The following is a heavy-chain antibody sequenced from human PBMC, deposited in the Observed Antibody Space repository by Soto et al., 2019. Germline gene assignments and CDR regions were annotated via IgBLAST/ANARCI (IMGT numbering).Heavy chain of an antibody. Sequence: EVQLVESGGGLVKPGGSLRLSCAASGFTFSSYSMNWVRQAPGKGLEWVSSISSSSSYIYYADSVKGRFTISRDNAKNSLYLQMNSLRAEDTAVYYCAREYCSSTSCYVQYWGQGTLVTVSS. CDR3: AREYCSSTSCYVQY. V-gene: IGHV3-21*01. CDR2: ISSSSSYI. CDR1: GFTFSSYS. J-gene: IGHJ4*02. D-gene: IGHD2-2*01.